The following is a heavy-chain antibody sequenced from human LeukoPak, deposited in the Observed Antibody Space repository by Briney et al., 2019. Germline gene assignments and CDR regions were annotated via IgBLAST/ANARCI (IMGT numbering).Heavy chain of an antibody. CDR3: AEDAGTTRSFYYFDY. Sequence: PGGSLRLSCEASGFTFSTFAMIWVRQPPGKGLEWVSSIFPSGGEIHYADSVRGRFTISRDNSKSTLSLQMNSLRAEDTAVYYCAEDAGTTRSFYYFDYWGQGTLVTVSS. D-gene: IGHD1-1*01. CDR2: IFPSGGEI. CDR1: GFTFSTFA. V-gene: IGHV3-23*01. J-gene: IGHJ4*02.